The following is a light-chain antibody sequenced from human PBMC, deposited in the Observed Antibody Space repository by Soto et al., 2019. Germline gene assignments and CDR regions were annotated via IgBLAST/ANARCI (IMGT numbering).Light chain of an antibody. Sequence: QSLLTQPASVSGSPGQSITISCTGTSSDVGGYNYVSWYQHHPGKAPKLMIYDVTNRPSGVSNRFSGSKSGNTASLTISGVQSEDEASYYCSSYTTTSTVVFGGGTQLTVL. J-gene: IGLJ2*01. CDR2: DVT. CDR1: SSDVGGYNY. V-gene: IGLV2-14*03. CDR3: SSYTTTSTVV.